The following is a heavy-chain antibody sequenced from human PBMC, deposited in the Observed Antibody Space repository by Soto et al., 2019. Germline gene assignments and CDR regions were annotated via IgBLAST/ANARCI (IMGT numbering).Heavy chain of an antibody. J-gene: IGHJ4*02. Sequence: PSETLSLTCTVSGGSVSSGSYYWSWIRQPPGKGLEWIGYIYYSGSTYYNPSLKSRVTISVDTSKNQFSLKLSSVTAADTAVYYCARNYNWNDVDYFDYWGQGTLVTVSS. CDR2: IYYSGST. CDR1: GGSVSSGSYY. D-gene: IGHD1-20*01. V-gene: IGHV4-30-4*01. CDR3: ARNYNWNDVDYFDY.